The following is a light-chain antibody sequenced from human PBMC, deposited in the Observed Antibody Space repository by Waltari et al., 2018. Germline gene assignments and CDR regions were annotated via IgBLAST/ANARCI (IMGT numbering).Light chain of an antibody. Sequence: QSALTQPASVSGSPGQSLTISCTGPRSDVGGYNYVPWYQQHPGKAPKRMIYEVSNRPSWVSNRFSGSKSGNTASLTISGLQAEDEADYYCSSYTSSSNVVFGGGTKLTVL. CDR1: RSDVGGYNY. CDR2: EVS. J-gene: IGLJ2*01. CDR3: SSYTSSSNVV. V-gene: IGLV2-14*01.